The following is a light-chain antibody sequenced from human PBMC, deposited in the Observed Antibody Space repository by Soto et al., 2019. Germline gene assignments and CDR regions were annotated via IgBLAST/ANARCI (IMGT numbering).Light chain of an antibody. CDR3: QQYNTYSGT. Sequence: DIQMTQSPSTLSASVGDRVTITCRASQSISSWLAWYQQKPGKAPKLLIYDASSLESGVPSRFSGSGSGTEFTLTISSLQPDEFATYYCQQYNTYSGTVGQGTKVDIK. J-gene: IGKJ1*01. CDR1: QSISSW. V-gene: IGKV1-5*01. CDR2: DAS.